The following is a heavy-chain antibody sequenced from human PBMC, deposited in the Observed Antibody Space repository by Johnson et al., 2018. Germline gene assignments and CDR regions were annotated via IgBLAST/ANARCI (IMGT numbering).Heavy chain of an antibody. CDR1: GFTFSGSA. CDR3: AKDLMITF. CDR2: IKSKTDGGTT. V-gene: IGHV3-15*07. J-gene: IGHJ3*01. Sequence: VQLVQSGGGLVQPGGSLKLSCAASGFTFSGSAMHWVRQASGNGLEWVGRIKSKTDGGTTDYAAPVKGRFTISRDDSKNTLYLQMNSLRAEETAVYYCAKDLMITFWGQGTMVTVSS. D-gene: IGHD3-16*01.